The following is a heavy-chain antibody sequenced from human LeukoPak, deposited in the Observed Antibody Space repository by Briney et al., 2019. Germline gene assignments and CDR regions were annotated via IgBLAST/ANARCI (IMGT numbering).Heavy chain of an antibody. CDR1: GGSFSDYY. V-gene: IGHV4-34*01. CDR2: INHSGST. CDR3: ARGRALYYYYYYMDV. Sequence: PSETLSLTCAVYGGSFSDYYWSWIRQPPGKRLEWIGEINHSGSTDYNPSLKGRVTISVDTSKNQFSLKLSSVTAADTAVYYCARGRALYYYYYYMDVWGKGTTVTVSS. J-gene: IGHJ6*03.